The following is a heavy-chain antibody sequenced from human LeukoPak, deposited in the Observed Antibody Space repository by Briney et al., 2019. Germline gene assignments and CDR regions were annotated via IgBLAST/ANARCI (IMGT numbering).Heavy chain of an antibody. CDR2: INHSG. CDR1: GGSFSDYY. V-gene: IGHV4-34*01. D-gene: IGHD3-10*01. CDR3: AAVPESYYTVYYFNY. J-gene: IGHJ4*02. Sequence: SETLSLTCAVYGGSFSDYYWSWIRQPPGKGLEWIAEINHSGKSRVTISVDTSKNQFSLKLTSVTAADTAVYYCAAVPESYYTVYYFNYWGQGTLVTVSS.